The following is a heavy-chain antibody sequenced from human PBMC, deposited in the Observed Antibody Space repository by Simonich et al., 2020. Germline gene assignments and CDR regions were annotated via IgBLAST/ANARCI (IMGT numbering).Heavy chain of an antibody. J-gene: IGHJ4*02. CDR2: LGAYKGKT. CDR3: ARASRGTWWYYYFDY. CDR1: GYTFTSYG. D-gene: IGHD2-15*01. V-gene: IGHV1-18*01. Sequence: QVQLVQSGAEVKKPGASVKVSCKASGYTFTSYGISWVRQAPGQGLEWMGGLGAYKGKTNNAKKRQGRVTMTTDTSTSTAYMERRSLRSDDTAVYYCARASRGTWWYYYFDYWGQGTLVTVSS.